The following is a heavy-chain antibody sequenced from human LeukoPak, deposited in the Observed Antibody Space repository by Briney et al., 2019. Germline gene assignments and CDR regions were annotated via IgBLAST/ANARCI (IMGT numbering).Heavy chain of an antibody. CDR2: ISSSGGST. J-gene: IGHJ4*02. CDR3: AKPSRGYNAFDY. Sequence: PGGSLRLSCAASGFTVSSNYMSWVRQAPGKGLEWVSAISSSGGSTFYADSVKGRFTISRDNSKNTLFLQMNSLRAEDTAIYYCAKPSRGYNAFDYWGQGTLVTVSS. CDR1: GFTVSSNY. V-gene: IGHV3-23*01. D-gene: IGHD5-18*01.